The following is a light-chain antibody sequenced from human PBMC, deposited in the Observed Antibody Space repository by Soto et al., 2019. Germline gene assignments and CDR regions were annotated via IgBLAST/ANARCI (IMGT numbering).Light chain of an antibody. CDR1: QDISTH. Sequence: DSEVTEAPSSLPAFVGDRVTISCRASQDISTHLAWFAQKPGRAPQLLIYAASTLHSGVPSRFSGSGSGTDFTLTISSLQPEDFATYYCQLFNTYPIPCGPGTRLEIK. CDR2: AAS. CDR3: QLFNTYPIP. V-gene: IGKV1-9*01. J-gene: IGKJ5*01.